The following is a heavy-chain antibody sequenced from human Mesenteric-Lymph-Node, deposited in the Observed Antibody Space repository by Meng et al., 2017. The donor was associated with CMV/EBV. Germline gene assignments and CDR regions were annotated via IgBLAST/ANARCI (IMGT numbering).Heavy chain of an antibody. J-gene: IGHJ4*02. V-gene: IGHV3-48*04. D-gene: IGHD3-3*01. CDR3: AKVSLDFWSGPDY. Sequence: GESLKISCAASGFTFSSYSMNWVRQAPGKGLEWVSYISSSGTTRYYADSVKGRFTISRDNAKNSLYLQMNSLRAEDMAVYYCAKVSLDFWSGPDYWGQGTLVTVSS. CDR2: ISSSGTTR. CDR1: GFTFSSYS.